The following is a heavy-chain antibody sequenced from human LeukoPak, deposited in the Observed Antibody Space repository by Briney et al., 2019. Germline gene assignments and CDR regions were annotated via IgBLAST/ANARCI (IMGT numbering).Heavy chain of an antibody. Sequence: ASVKVSCKASGYTFTGYYMHWVRQAPGQGLEWMRWINPNSGGTNYAQKFQGRVTMTRDTSISTAYMELSRLRSDDTAVYYCARTYYDILTGYYRNYYHMDVWGKGTTVTVSS. V-gene: IGHV1-2*02. CDR2: INPNSGGT. CDR3: ARTYYDILTGYYRNYYHMDV. J-gene: IGHJ6*03. D-gene: IGHD3-9*01. CDR1: GYTFTGYY.